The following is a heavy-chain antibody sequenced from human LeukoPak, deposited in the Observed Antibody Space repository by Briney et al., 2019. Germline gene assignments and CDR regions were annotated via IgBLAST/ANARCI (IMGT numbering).Heavy chain of an antibody. CDR3: ARIRSRKWGFDY. CDR2: INHSGST. CDR1: GGSFSGYY. J-gene: IGHJ4*02. V-gene: IGHV4-34*01. D-gene: IGHD6-13*01. Sequence: PSETLSLTCAVSGGSFSGYYWNWIRQTPGKGLEWIGEINHSGSTNYNPSLKSRVTISVDTSNNQFSLKLTSVTAADTAVYFCARIRSRKWGFDYWGQGTLVTVSS.